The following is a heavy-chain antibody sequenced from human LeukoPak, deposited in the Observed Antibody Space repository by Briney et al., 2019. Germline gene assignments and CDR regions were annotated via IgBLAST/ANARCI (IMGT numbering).Heavy chain of an antibody. Sequence: GGSLRLSCAASGFTFSSYGMHWVRQAPGKGLEWVAFIRYDGSNKYYADSVKGRFTISRDNSKNTLYLQMNSLRAEDTAVYYCARNLNQWELLSVMDYWGQGTLVTVSS. CDR1: GFTFSSYG. V-gene: IGHV3-30*02. D-gene: IGHD1-26*01. J-gene: IGHJ4*02. CDR3: ARNLNQWELLSVMDY. CDR2: IRYDGSNK.